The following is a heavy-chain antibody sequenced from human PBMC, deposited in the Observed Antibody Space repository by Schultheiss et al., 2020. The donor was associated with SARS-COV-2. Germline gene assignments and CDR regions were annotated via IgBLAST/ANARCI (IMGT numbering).Heavy chain of an antibody. CDR3: AKDVTSRAYDFWSGYMVYNYYGMDV. J-gene: IGHJ6*02. CDR1: GFTFDDYT. Sequence: GESLKISCAASGFTFDDYTMHWVRQAPGKGLEWVSLISWDGGSTYYADSVKGRFTISRDNSKNSLYLQMNSLRTEDTALYYCAKDVTSRAYDFWSGYMVYNYYGMDVWGQGTTVTVSS. CDR2: ISWDGGST. D-gene: IGHD3-3*01. V-gene: IGHV3-43*01.